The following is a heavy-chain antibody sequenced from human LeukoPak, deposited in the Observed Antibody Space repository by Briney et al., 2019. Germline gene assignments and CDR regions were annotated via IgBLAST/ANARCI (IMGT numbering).Heavy chain of an antibody. CDR1: GYSINSAFY. J-gene: IGHJ5*02. Sequence: SETLSLTCTVSGYSINSAFYWGWIRVPPGKGLEWIGSVFHRGSTSYNPPLKSRISISVDTSMNQFSLKLSSVTAADTAVYSCARASCTNGVCYTPYNWFDPWGQGTLVTVSS. D-gene: IGHD2-8*01. V-gene: IGHV4-38-2*02. CDR3: ARASCTNGVCYTPYNWFDP. CDR2: VFHRGST.